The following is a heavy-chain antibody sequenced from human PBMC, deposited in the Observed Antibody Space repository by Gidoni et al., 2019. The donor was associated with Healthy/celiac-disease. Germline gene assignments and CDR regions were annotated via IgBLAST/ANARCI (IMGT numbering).Heavy chain of an antibody. J-gene: IGHJ4*02. CDR1: GGPISSYY. V-gene: IGHV4-59*08. CDR2: IYYSGST. Sequence: QVQLQESGPGLVKPSETLSLTCTVPGGPISSYYRSWIRQPPGQGLEWIGYIYYSGSTNYNPSLKSRVTISVDTSKNQFSLKLSSVTAADTAVYYCARGYLWERDYYDSRTYQRPETRNSCYFDYWGQGTLVTVSS. CDR3: ARGYLWERDYYDSRTYQRPETRNSCYFDY. D-gene: IGHD3-22*01.